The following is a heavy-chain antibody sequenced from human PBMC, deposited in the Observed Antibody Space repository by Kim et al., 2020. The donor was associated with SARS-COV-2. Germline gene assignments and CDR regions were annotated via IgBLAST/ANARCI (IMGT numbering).Heavy chain of an antibody. J-gene: IGHJ1*01. V-gene: IGHV4-39*01. D-gene: IGHD6-13*01. CDR3: ARVSHSSSWSINAEYFQH. CDR1: GGSISSSSYY. Sequence: SETLSLTCTVSGGSISSSSYYWGWIRQPPGKGLEWIGSIYYSGSTYYNPSLKSRVTISVDTSKNQFSLKLSSVTAADTAVYYCARVSHSSSWSINAEYFQHWRQGTLVTVSS. CDR2: IYYSGST.